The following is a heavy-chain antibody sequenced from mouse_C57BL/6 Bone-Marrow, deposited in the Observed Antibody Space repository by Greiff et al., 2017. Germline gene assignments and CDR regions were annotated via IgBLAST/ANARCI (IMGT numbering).Heavy chain of an antibody. CDR2: IDPETGGT. CDR1: GYTFTDYE. J-gene: IGHJ3*01. Sequence: VQLQESGAELVRPGASVTLSCKASGYTFTDYEMHWVKQTPVHGLEWIGAIDPETGGTAYNQKFKGKAILTADKSSSTAYMELRSLTSADSAVCYCTRRFIFYDYDWFAYWGQGALVTVSA. D-gene: IGHD2-4*01. CDR3: TRRFIFYDYDWFAY. V-gene: IGHV1-15*01.